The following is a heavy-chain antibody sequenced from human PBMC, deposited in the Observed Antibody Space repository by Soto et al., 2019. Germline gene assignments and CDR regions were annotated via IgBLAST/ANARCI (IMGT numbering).Heavy chain of an antibody. J-gene: IGHJ4*02. CDR1: GFTFSSYG. Sequence: PGGSQRLSCAASGFTFSSYGMHWVRQAPGKGLEWVAVIWYDGSNKYYADSVKGRFTISRDNSKNTLYLQMNSLRAEDTAVYYCARDTDYYDSSGPPPIDYWGQGTLVTVSS. CDR2: IWYDGSNK. CDR3: ARDTDYYDSSGPPPIDY. D-gene: IGHD3-22*01. V-gene: IGHV3-33*01.